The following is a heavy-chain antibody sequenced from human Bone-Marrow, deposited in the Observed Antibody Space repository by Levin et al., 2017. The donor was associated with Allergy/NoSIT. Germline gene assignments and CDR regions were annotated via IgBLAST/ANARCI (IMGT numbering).Heavy chain of an antibody. J-gene: IGHJ6*02. V-gene: IGHV5-51*01. CDR2: IYPGDSDS. Sequence: KVSCKGSGYFFINYWIGWVRQMPGKGLEWMGIIYPGDSDSRYSPSFQGQVTISVDKSISTAYLQWSSLKASDTAMSYCGRLGTVVKGDMSSEASTLPYGMDVWGQGTTVNVSS. CDR1: GYFFINYW. CDR3: GRLGTVVKGDMSSEASTLPYGMDV. D-gene: IGHD2-2*01.